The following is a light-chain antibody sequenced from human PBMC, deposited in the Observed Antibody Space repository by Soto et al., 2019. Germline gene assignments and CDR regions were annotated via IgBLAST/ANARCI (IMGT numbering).Light chain of an antibody. Sequence: IQLTQSPSSLSASVGDSVTITCRASQVISSYLAWYQQKPGRAPKLLIYAASTLQSGVPSRFSGSGSGTEFTLTITSLQPEDFATYYCQQLNSFPITFGQGTRLEIK. CDR3: QQLNSFPIT. CDR2: AAS. V-gene: IGKV1-9*01. J-gene: IGKJ5*01. CDR1: QVISSY.